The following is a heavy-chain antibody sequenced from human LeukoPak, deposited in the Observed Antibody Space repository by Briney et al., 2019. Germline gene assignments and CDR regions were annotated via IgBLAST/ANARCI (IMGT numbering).Heavy chain of an antibody. CDR2: ISGSGGST. D-gene: IGHD6-19*01. CDR1: GFTFSSYA. V-gene: IGHV3-23*01. CDR3: AGGRRAVARTFDY. J-gene: IGHJ4*02. Sequence: GGSLRLSCAASGFTFSSYAMSWVRQAPGKGLEWVSAISGSGGSTYFADSAKGRFTISRDNSKNTLFLQMNSLRAEDTAVYYCAGGRRAVARTFDYWGQGTLVTVSS.